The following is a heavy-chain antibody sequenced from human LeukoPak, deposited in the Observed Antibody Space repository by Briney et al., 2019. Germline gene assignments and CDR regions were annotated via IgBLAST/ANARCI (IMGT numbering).Heavy chain of an antibody. CDR2: INWNGGST. CDR1: GFTFDDYG. CDR3: ASYYYDSSGYYPGGY. Sequence: PGGSLRLSCAASGFTFDDYGMSWVRQAPGKGLEWVSGINWNGGSTGYADSVKGRFTISRDNSKNTLYLQMNSLRAEDTAVYYCASYYYDSSGYYPGGYWGQGTLVTVPS. J-gene: IGHJ4*02. V-gene: IGHV3-20*04. D-gene: IGHD3-22*01.